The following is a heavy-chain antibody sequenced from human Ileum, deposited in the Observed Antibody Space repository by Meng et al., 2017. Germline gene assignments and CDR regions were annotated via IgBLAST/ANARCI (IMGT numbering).Heavy chain of an antibody. Sequence: QVQLKESGPGLLKPSGPLSLTCAVSGGSISTSDWWSWVRQPPGKGLEWIGEIHHSGSTNYNPSLKSRVTISVDKSKNQFSLKLNSVTAADTAVYYCAREWSGSYRHFDYWGQGTLVTVSS. J-gene: IGHJ4*02. CDR3: AREWSGSYRHFDY. CDR1: GGSISTSDW. CDR2: IHHSGST. D-gene: IGHD1-26*01. V-gene: IGHV4-4*02.